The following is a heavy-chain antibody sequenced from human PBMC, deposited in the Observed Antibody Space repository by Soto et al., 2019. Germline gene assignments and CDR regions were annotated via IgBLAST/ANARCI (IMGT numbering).Heavy chain of an antibody. Sequence: QPGGSLRLSCAASGFTFSSYWMHWVRQAPGKGLVWVSRINSDGSSTSYADSVKGRFTISRDNAKNTLYLQINSLRAEDTAVYYCARRSGSLTNWFDPWGQGTLVTVSS. CDR1: GFTFSSYW. D-gene: IGHD1-26*01. CDR2: INSDGSST. CDR3: ARRSGSLTNWFDP. V-gene: IGHV3-74*01. J-gene: IGHJ5*02.